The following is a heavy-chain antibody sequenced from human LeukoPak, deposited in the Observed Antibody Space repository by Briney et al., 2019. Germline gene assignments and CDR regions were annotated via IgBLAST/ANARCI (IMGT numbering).Heavy chain of an antibody. D-gene: IGHD4-11*01. Sequence: ASVKVSCKASGGTFSSYAISWVRQAPGQGLEWMGGIIPIFGTANYAQKFQGRVTITTDESTSTAYMELSSLRSEDTAVYYCARSADYSNYGHPSYYYYYMDVWGKGTTVIVSS. CDR2: IIPIFGTA. J-gene: IGHJ6*03. CDR3: ARSADYSNYGHPSYYYYYMDV. V-gene: IGHV1-69*05. CDR1: GGTFSSYA.